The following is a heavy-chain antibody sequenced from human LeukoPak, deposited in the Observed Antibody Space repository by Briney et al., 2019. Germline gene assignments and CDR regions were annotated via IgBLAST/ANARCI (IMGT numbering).Heavy chain of an antibody. V-gene: IGHV1-2*02. CDR1: GYTFTGYY. CDR3: ARAGRCSGGSCYSSMVIAFDI. J-gene: IGHJ3*02. CDR2: INPNSGGT. Sequence: GASVEVSCKASGYTFTGYYMHWVRQAPGQGLEWMGWINPNSGGTNYAQKFQGRVTMTRDTSISTAYMELSRLRSDDTAVYHCARAGRCSGGSCYSSMVIAFDIWGQGTMVTVSS. D-gene: IGHD2-15*01.